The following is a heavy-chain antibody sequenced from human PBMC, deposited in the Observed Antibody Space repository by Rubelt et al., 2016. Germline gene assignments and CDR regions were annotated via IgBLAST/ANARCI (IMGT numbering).Heavy chain of an antibody. CDR3: ARDKLPRYGMDV. V-gene: IGHV4-59*12. J-gene: IGHJ6*02. Sequence: GLEWIGYICYSDSEITNYNPSLQSRVTIAVDASKNQFSLRLSSVTAADTAVYYCARDKLPRYGMDVWGQGTTVTVSS. CDR2: ICYSDSEIT. D-gene: IGHD5-24*01.